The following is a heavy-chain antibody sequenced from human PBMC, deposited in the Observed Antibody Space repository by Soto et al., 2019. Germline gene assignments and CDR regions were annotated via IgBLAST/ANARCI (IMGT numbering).Heavy chain of an antibody. CDR1: GGFMRGYS. V-gene: IGHV4-59*08. CDR3: ARRGSSSWYGY. J-gene: IGHJ4*02. CDR2: VYYSGGT. D-gene: IGHD6-13*01. Sequence: SETLSLTCTVSGGFMRGYSWSWIRQPPGKGLEWIGYVYYSGGTNYSPSFKGRVTISVDTTENQFSLKLSSVTAADTAVYYCARRGSSSWYGYWGQGTLVTVSS.